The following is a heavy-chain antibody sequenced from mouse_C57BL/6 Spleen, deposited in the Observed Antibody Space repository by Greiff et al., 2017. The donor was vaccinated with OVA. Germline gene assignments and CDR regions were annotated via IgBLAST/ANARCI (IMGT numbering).Heavy chain of an antibody. D-gene: IGHD3-2*02. CDR3: ARRSSGYAMDY. J-gene: IGHJ4*01. V-gene: IGHV1-59*01. CDR2: IDPSDSYT. CDR1: GYTFTRYW. Sequence: QVQLKQPGAELVRPGTSVKLSCKASGYTFTRYWMHWVKQRPGPGLEWIGVIDPSDSYTNYNQKFKGKATLTVDTSSSTAYMQLSSLTSEDSAVYYCARRSSGYAMDYWGQGTSVTVSS.